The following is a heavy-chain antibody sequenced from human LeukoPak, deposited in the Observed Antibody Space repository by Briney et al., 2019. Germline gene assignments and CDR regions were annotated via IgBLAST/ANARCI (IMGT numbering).Heavy chain of an antibody. D-gene: IGHD3-22*01. V-gene: IGHV4-39*07. CDR3: AREILYDSTGYYL. J-gene: IGHJ4*02. Sequence: PSETLSLTYTVSGGPITSNTYYWGWIRQPPGKGLEWIGSIYYSGSTYYNPSLKSRVTISIDTSKNQFSLRLRSVTAADTAVYYCAREILYDSTGYYLWGQGTVVTVSS. CDR1: GGPITSNTYY. CDR2: IYYSGST.